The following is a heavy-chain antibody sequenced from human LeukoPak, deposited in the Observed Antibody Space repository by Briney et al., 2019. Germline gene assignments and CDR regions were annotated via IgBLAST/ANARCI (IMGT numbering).Heavy chain of an antibody. CDR1: GGSISSSTDY. Sequence: SETLSLTCTVSGGSISSSTDYWGRIRQPPGKGPEWIANIYYSGSTYYNPSLKSRVTISVDTSKNQFSLKLRSVTAADTAVYYCAMVTARLGWFDPWGQGTLVTVSS. CDR3: AMVTARLGWFDP. D-gene: IGHD2-21*02. J-gene: IGHJ5*02. CDR2: IYYSGST. V-gene: IGHV4-39*01.